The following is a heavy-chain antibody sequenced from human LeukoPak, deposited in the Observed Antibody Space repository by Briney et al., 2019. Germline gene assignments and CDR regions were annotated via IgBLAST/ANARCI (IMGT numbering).Heavy chain of an antibody. CDR1: GFTFSSYA. CDR2: ISGSGGST. D-gene: IGHD3-3*01. V-gene: IGHV3-23*01. CDR3: AKSCWITLFGVVEHNWFDP. Sequence: PGGSLRLSCAASGFTFSSYAMSWVRQAPGKGLEWVSAISGSGGSTYYADSVKGRFTISRDNSKNTLYLQMNSLRDEDTAVYYCAKSCWITLFGVVEHNWFDPWGQGTLVTVSS. J-gene: IGHJ5*02.